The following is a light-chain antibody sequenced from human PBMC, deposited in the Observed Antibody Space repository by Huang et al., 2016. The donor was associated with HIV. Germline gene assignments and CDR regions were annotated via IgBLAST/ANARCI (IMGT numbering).Light chain of an antibody. CDR3: QQTYSTPKT. Sequence: DIQMTQSPSSLSASVGDRVTITCRTSQRISSYLHGFQQKPGKAPKLLIHSTSSLQGGVSSRFSGSGSGTHFTLTINSLQPEDSATYYCQQTYSTPKTFGQGTKLEIK. J-gene: IGKJ2*01. CDR2: STS. V-gene: IGKV1-39*01. CDR1: QRISSY.